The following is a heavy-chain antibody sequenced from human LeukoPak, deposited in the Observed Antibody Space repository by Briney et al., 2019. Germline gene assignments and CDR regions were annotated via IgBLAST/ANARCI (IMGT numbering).Heavy chain of an antibody. CDR1: GFTFSDYW. CDR3: ARDLSHCSGGSCYSAHFDY. J-gene: IGHJ4*02. CDR2: INTDMSST. V-gene: IGHV3-74*01. D-gene: IGHD2-15*01. Sequence: GGSLRLSCAASGFTFSDYWMHWVRQAPGKGLVWVSRINTDMSSTIYTDSVKGRFTTSRDNARNTLYLQMNSLRAEDTAVYYCARDLSHCSGGSCYSAHFDYRGQGTLVTVSS.